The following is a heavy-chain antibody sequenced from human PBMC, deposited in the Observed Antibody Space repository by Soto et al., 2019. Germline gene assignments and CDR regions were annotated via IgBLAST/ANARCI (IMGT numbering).Heavy chain of an antibody. CDR2: IYWDDDK. D-gene: IGHD5-18*01. Sequence: SRAKPGNPARTLGLDCRFSGFSLRTRGVGVGWIRQPPGKALEWLALIYWDDDKRYSPSLKSRLTITKDTSKNQVVLTMTNMDPVDTATYYCARTDTAMDYDAFDIWGQGTMVT. CDR1: GFSLRTRGVG. V-gene: IGHV2-5*02. J-gene: IGHJ3*02. CDR3: ARTDTAMDYDAFDI.